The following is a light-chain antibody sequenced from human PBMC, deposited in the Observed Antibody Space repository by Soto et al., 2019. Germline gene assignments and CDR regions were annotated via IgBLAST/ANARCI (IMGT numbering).Light chain of an antibody. CDR3: QQYDNLPVT. CDR1: HDIINY. J-gene: IGKJ4*01. V-gene: IGKV1-33*01. Sequence: DIQMTQSPSSLSASVGDRVTITCQASHDIINYLNWFHLKPGEAPKLLIFDAFKLETGVPSRFSGSGSGTDFTLTISSLQPEDIATYYCQQYDNLPVTFGGGTKVEIK. CDR2: DAF.